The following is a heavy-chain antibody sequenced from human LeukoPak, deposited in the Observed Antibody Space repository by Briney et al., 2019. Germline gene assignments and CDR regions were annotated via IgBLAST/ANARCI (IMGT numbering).Heavy chain of an antibody. D-gene: IGHD6-19*01. CDR3: ANGGWYRGGYNWFDP. J-gene: IGHJ5*02. CDR2: ISGSGGST. V-gene: IGHV3-23*01. Sequence: GTLRLSCAASGFTFSSYGMSWVRQAPGKGLEWVSAISGSGGSTYYADSVKGRFTISRDNSKNTLYLQMNSLRAEDTAVYYCANGGWYRGGYNWFDPWGQGTLVTVSS. CDR1: GFTFSSYG.